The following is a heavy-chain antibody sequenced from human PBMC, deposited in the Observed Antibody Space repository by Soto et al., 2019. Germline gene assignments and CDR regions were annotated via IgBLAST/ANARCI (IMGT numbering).Heavy chain of an antibody. J-gene: IGHJ4*01. D-gene: IGHD1-26*01. CDR2: ISGGDGSA. CDR3: AKDDWSYFFDY. CDR1: GFTFSSFA. Sequence: PGGSLRLSCAASGFTFSSFAMTWVRQAPGKGLEWVSGISGGDGSASYADSVKGRFTISRDNSKNTLSLQMNSLRAEDTAVYYCAKDDWSYFFDYWGQGTLVTVSS. V-gene: IGHV3-23*01.